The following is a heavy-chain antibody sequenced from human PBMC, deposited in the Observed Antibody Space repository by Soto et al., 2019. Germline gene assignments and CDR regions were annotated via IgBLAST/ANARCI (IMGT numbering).Heavy chain of an antibody. V-gene: IGHV4-59*01. CDR3: ARGSRGYSYGTLVY. J-gene: IGHJ4*02. Sequence: SETLSLTCTVSGGSISSYYWSWIRQPPGKGLEWIEYIYYSGSTNYNPSLKSRVTISVDTSKNQFSLKLSSVTAADTAVYYCARGSRGYSYGTLVYWGQGTLVTVSS. CDR1: GGSISSYY. CDR2: IYYSGST. D-gene: IGHD5-18*01.